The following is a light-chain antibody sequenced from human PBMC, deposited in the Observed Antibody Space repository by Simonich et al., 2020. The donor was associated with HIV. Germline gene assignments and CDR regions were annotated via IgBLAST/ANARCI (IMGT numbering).Light chain of an antibody. Sequence: SHELTQPPSVSVSPGQTARIPCSGDALPNQYAYWFQQKPGQAPVLVICKDSERPSGIPERFSGSSSGTTVTLTISGVQAEDEADYYCQAWDSSTAVFGGGTKLTVL. CDR2: KDS. CDR3: QAWDSSTAV. V-gene: IGLV3-25*03. J-gene: IGLJ2*01. CDR1: ALPNQY.